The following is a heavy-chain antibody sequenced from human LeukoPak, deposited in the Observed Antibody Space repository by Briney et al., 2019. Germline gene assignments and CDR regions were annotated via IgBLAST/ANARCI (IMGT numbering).Heavy chain of an antibody. CDR1: GFTFSNYW. J-gene: IGHJ6*03. D-gene: IGHD3-22*01. Sequence: PGGSLRLSCAASGFTFSNYWMHWVRQAPGKGLEWVAFIRYDGSNKYYADSVKGRFTISRDNSKNTLYLQMNSLRAEDTAVYYCAKDSYYYDSSGYSPSYYYYMDVWGKGTTVTISS. V-gene: IGHV3-30*02. CDR2: IRYDGSNK. CDR3: AKDSYYYDSSGYSPSYYYYMDV.